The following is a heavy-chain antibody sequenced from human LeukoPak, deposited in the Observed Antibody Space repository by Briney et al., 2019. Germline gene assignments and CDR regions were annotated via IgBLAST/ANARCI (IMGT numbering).Heavy chain of an antibody. V-gene: IGHV3-66*01. Sequence: PGGSLRLSCAASGFTVSSNYMSWVRQAPGKGLEWVSVIYSGGSTYYADSVKGRFTISRDNSKNTLYLQMNSLRAEDTAVYYCARLGGYYGSGSYTHHAFDIWGQGTIVTVSS. J-gene: IGHJ3*02. CDR2: IYSGGST. D-gene: IGHD3-10*01. CDR1: GFTVSSNY. CDR3: ARLGGYYGSGSYTHHAFDI.